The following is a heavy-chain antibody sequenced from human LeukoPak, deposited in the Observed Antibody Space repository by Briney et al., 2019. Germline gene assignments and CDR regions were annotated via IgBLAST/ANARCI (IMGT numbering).Heavy chain of an antibody. CDR3: ASSPLTYYYGSGSYSRTEKRFDY. CDR1: GGSISSSSYY. CDR2: IYYSGST. D-gene: IGHD3-10*01. V-gene: IGHV4-39*07. Sequence: SETLSLTCTVSGGSISSSSYYWGWIRQPPGKGLEWIGSIYYSGSTYYNPSLKSRVTISVDTSKNQSSLKLGSVTAADTAVYYCASSPLTYYYGSGSYSRTEKRFDYWGQGTLVTVSS. J-gene: IGHJ4*02.